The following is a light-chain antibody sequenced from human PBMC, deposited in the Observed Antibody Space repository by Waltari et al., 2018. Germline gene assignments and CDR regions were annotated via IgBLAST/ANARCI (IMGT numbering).Light chain of an antibody. J-gene: IGLJ1*01. V-gene: IGLV2-8*01. Sequence: QSVLTQPPSATGSPGPSVTISCTGTNSDVGAYNYVSWYQQHPGKVPKLFVYEVTKRPSGVPDRFSGSKSGNTASLTVSGLQADDEADYYCSSYAHNNHFVFGTGTKVTVL. CDR2: EVT. CDR3: SSYAHNNHFV. CDR1: NSDVGAYNY.